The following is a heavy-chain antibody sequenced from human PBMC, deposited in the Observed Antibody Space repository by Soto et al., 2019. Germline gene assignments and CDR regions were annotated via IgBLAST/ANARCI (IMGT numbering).Heavy chain of an antibody. V-gene: IGHV4-31*03. J-gene: IGHJ4*02. CDR1: GGSISSGGYY. CDR3: ARGRYYGSGSYFSYYFDY. CDR2: IYYSGST. Sequence: SETLSLTCPVSGGSISSGGYYWSWIRQHPGKGLEWIGYIYYSGSTYYNPSLKSRVTISVDTSKNQFSLKLSSVTAADTAVYYCARGRYYGSGSYFSYYFDYWGQGTLVTVSS. D-gene: IGHD3-10*01.